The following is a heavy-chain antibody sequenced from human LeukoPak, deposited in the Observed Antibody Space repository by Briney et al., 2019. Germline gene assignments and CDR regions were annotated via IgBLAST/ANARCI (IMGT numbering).Heavy chain of an antibody. CDR3: ARELVSSGTGYFDL. J-gene: IGHJ2*01. D-gene: IGHD3-10*02. Sequence: GGSLRLSCAASGFTFNSYAMHWVRQAPGMGLEWLAVISYDGSNKFYADSVKGRFTVSRDNSQNTLHLQMNSLRADDTAVYYCARELVSSGTGYFDLWGRGTLVTVSS. CDR2: ISYDGSNK. CDR1: GFTFNSYA. V-gene: IGHV3-30*04.